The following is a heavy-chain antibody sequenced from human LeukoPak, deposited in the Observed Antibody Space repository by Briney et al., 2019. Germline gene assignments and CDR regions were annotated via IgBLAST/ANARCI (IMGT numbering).Heavy chain of an antibody. D-gene: IGHD2-8*01. CDR1: GFTFSSYG. J-gene: IGHJ4*02. CDR2: ISYDGSNK. CDR3: AKDRPPGV. Sequence: GGSLRLSCAASGFTFSSYGMHWVRQAPGKGLEWVAVISYDGSNKYYADSVKGRFTISRDNSKNTLYLQMNSLRAEDTAVYYCAKDRPPGVWGQGTLVTVSS. V-gene: IGHV3-30*18.